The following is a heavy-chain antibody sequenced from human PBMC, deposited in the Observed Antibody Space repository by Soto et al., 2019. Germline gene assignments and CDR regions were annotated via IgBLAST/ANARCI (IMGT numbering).Heavy chain of an antibody. D-gene: IGHD6-13*01. CDR3: ARDLRIAAAGTFDP. CDR1: GGSISSYY. CDR2: IYTSGST. J-gene: IGHJ5*02. V-gene: IGHV4-4*07. Sequence: SETLSLTCTVSGGSISSYYWSWIRQPAGKGLEWIGRIYTSGSTNYNPSLKSRVTMSVDTSKNQFSLKLSSVTAADTAVYYCARDLRIAAAGTFDPWGQGTLVTV.